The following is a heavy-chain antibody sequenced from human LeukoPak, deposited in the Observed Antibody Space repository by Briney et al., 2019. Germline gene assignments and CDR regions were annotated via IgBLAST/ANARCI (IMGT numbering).Heavy chain of an antibody. CDR1: GFTFRSYW. Sequence: GGSLRLSCAASGFTFRSYWMVWVRQVPGEGPVCVSHISDDGRSTIYADSVKGRFTISRDNAKNTVFLQMNSLRAEDTAIYYCAKMKGHPLPKYYMDVWGQGTTVTVSS. V-gene: IGHV3-74*01. CDR3: AKMKGHPLPKYYMDV. D-gene: IGHD1-26*01. CDR2: ISDDGRST. J-gene: IGHJ6*01.